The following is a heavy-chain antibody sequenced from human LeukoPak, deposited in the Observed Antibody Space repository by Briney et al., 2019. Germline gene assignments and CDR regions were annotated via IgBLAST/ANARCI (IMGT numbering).Heavy chain of an antibody. CDR3: ARHEDILTGYYNWFDP. CDR2: IHSSGSI. D-gene: IGHD3-9*01. V-gene: IGHV4-39*01. Sequence: TSQTLSLTCTVSGASISSGIYHWGWIRQPPEKGLEWIGGIHSSGSIYYNPSLKSRVTISADTSKNRFSLRVRSVTAADTAVYYCARHEDILTGYYNWFDPWGQGTLVTVSS. J-gene: IGHJ5*02. CDR1: GASISSGIYH.